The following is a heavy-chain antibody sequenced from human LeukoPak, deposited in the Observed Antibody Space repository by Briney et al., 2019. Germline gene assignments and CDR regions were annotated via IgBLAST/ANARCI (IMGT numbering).Heavy chain of an antibody. J-gene: IGHJ6*03. CDR3: ARDGSAWGYSYYMDV. CDR2: IYTSGST. D-gene: IGHD3-16*01. V-gene: IGHV4-61*02. CDR1: GGSISSGSYY. Sequence: SETLSLTCTVSGGSISSGSYYWSWIRQPGGKGLEWIGRIYTSGSTNYNPSFKSRVTISVDTSKNQFSLKLSSVTAADTAVYYCARDGSAWGYSYYMDVWGKGTTVTVSS.